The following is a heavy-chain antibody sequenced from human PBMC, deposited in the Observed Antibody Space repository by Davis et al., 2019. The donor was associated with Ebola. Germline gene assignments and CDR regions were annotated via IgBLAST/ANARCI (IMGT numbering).Heavy chain of an antibody. D-gene: IGHD6-6*01. Sequence: SVKVSCKASGGTFSSYAISWVRQAPGQGLEWMGGFIPIFGTANYAQMFQGRVTITADKSTSTAYMELSSLRFEDTAVYYCARRLQAARLRMKPYYYYGMDVWGQGTTVTVSS. CDR1: GGTFSSYA. CDR3: ARRLQAARLRMKPYYYYGMDV. V-gene: IGHV1-69*06. J-gene: IGHJ6*02. CDR2: FIPIFGTA.